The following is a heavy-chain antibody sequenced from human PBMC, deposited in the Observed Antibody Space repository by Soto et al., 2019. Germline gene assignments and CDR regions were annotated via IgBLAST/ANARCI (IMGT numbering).Heavy chain of an antibody. V-gene: IGHV1-18*01. CDR1: GYTFSNYG. J-gene: IGHJ4*02. CDR3: ARGRPHDY. CDR2: LTAYNGNT. Sequence: QVQLVQSGAEVKEPGASVKVSCKTSGYTFSNYGISWVRQAPGQGLEWMGWLTAYNGNTNYAQKFQGRLTVTTESSTSTAYMELRSLRSDDTAVYSCARGRPHDYWGQGTLVTVSS.